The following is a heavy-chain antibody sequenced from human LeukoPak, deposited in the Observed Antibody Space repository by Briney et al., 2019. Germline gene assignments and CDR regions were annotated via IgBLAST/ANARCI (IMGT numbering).Heavy chain of an antibody. CDR3: ARDGHYYYGMDV. J-gene: IGHJ6*02. V-gene: IGHV3-48*03. CDR1: GFTFSSYE. CDR2: ISSSGSTI. Sequence: GGFLRLSCAASGFTFSSYEMNWVRQAPGKGLEWVSYISSSGSTIYYADSVKGRFTISRDNAKNSLYLQMNSLRAEDTAVYYCARDGHYYYGMDVWGQGTTVTVSS.